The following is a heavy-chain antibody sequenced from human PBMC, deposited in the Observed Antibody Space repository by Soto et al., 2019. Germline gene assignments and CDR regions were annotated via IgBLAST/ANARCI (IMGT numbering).Heavy chain of an antibody. CDR1: GFIFSGYG. Sequence: QVQLVESGGGVVQPGRSLRLSCAASGFIFSGYGMHWVRHTPGKGLEWVAIIWHDGSYEYYADSVKGRFTISRDNSKNTVHLQMNSLRVEDTAVYYCVRSVRGQCTGSRCHNWGVFDPWGQGTLVTVSS. J-gene: IGHJ5*02. CDR3: VRSVRGQCTGSRCHNWGVFDP. V-gene: IGHV3-33*01. D-gene: IGHD2-8*02. CDR2: IWHDGSYE.